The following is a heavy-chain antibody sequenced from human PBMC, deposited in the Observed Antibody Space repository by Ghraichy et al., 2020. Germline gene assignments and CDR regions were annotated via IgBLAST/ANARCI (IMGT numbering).Heavy chain of an antibody. D-gene: IGHD6-6*01. J-gene: IGHJ4*02. CDR2: INHSGST. Sequence: SQTLSLTCAVYGGSFSGYYWSWIRQPPGKGLEWIGEINHSGSTNYNPSLKSRVTISVDTSKNQFSLQLSSVTAADTAVYYCARGKWAARPHPVFYWGQGTLVTVSS. V-gene: IGHV4-34*01. CDR3: ARGKWAARPHPVFY. CDR1: GGSFSGYY.